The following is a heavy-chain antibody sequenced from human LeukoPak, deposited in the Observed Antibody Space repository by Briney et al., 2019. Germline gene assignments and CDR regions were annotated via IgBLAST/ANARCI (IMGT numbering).Heavy chain of an antibody. Sequence: LPGGSLRLSCVASGYPYRNYARHGPRHAPGKALEGVPVQWKYESNNFYADSVKGRHRLSRDNSKDMLYLQMNRLRAEDTAVYYCAKEYEILIGAFDIWGQGTMVTVSS. CDR3: AKEYEILIGAFDI. V-gene: IGHV3-33*06. D-gene: IGHD3-9*01. J-gene: IGHJ3*02. CDR2: QWKYESNN. CDR1: GYPYRNYA.